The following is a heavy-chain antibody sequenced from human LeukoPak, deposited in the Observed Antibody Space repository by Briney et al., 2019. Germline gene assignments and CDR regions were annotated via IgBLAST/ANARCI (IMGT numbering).Heavy chain of an antibody. CDR3: ARHDYGDFNFDY. CDR1: GDSIFSSTYY. Sequence: SETLSLTCSVSGDSIFSSTYYWGWIRQPPGKGLEWIGSIYSSGSTYYNPSLKGRVTISGDTSKNQFSRRLSSVTAADTAVYYCARHDYGDFNFDYWGQGTLVTVSS. CDR2: IYSSGST. D-gene: IGHD4-17*01. V-gene: IGHV4-39*01. J-gene: IGHJ4*02.